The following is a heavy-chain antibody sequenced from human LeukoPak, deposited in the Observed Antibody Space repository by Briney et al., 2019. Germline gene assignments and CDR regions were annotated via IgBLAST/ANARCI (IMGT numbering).Heavy chain of an antibody. CDR2: ISYDGSNK. D-gene: IGHD1-26*01. Sequence: SGGSLRLSCAASGFTFSSYAMHWVRQAPGKGLEWVAVISYDGSNKYYADSVKGRFTISRDNAKNSLYLQMNSLRAEDTAVYYCARERGAARRFDYWGQGTLVTVSS. V-gene: IGHV3-30-3*01. J-gene: IGHJ4*02. CDR1: GFTFSSYA. CDR3: ARERGAARRFDY.